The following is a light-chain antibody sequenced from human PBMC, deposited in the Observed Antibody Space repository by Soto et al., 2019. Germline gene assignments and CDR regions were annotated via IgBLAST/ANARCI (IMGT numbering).Light chain of an antibody. Sequence: DIQMTQSPSSLSASVGDRVTITCRASQGISTYLIWYQQRQGKAPKLLMYAASNLVSGVPSRFSGSGSGTEFTLTISSLQPEDFATYYCQHSYRTPYTFGQGPSWRPN. V-gene: IGKV1-39*01. CDR2: AAS. CDR1: QGISTY. J-gene: IGKJ2*01. CDR3: QHSYRTPYT.